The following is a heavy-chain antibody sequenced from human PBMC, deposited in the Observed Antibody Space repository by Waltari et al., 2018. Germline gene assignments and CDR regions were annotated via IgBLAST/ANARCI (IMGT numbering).Heavy chain of an antibody. V-gene: IGHV3-7*01. CDR3: ARDGRYYYDSSGYGYFDY. CDR1: GFTFSSYW. J-gene: IGHJ4*02. Sequence: PGGSLRLSCAASGFTFSSYWMSWVRQAPGKGLEWVANIKQDGSEKYYVDSVKGRFTISRDNAKNSLYLQMNSLRAEDTAVYYCARDGRYYYDSSGYGYFDYWGQGTLVTVSS. D-gene: IGHD3-22*01. CDR2: IKQDGSEK.